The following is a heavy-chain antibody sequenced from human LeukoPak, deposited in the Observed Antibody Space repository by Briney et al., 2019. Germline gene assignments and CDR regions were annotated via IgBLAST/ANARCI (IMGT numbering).Heavy chain of an antibody. D-gene: IGHD2-2*01. CDR3: ARACSSTSCYLDY. J-gene: IGHJ4*02. V-gene: IGHV3-21*01. CDR2: ISSSSGYI. CDR1: GFTFSSYS. Sequence: GGSLRLSCAASGFTFSSYSMNWVRQAPGKGLEWVSSISSSSGYIYYADSVKGRFTISRDNAKNSLYLQMNSLRAEDTAVYYCARACSSTSCYLDYWGQGTLVTVSS.